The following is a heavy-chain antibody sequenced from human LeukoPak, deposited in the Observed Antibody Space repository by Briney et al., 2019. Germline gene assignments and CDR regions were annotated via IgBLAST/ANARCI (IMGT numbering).Heavy chain of an antibody. Sequence: ASVKVSCKASGYTFTGYYMHWVRQAPGQGLEWMGWINPNSGGTNYAQKFQGRVTMTRDTSISTAYMELSRLRSDDTAVYYCARDSTVVVITKSPTVSNWFDPWGQGTLVTVSS. CDR2: INPNSGGT. D-gene: IGHD3-22*01. CDR1: GYTFTGYY. J-gene: IGHJ5*02. V-gene: IGHV1-2*02. CDR3: ARDSTVVVITKSPTVSNWFDP.